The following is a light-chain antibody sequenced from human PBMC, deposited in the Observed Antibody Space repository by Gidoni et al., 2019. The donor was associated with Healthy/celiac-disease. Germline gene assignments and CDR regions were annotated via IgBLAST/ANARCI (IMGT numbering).Light chain of an antibody. V-gene: IGKV2-30*01. J-gene: IGKJ1*01. CDR2: KVS. Sequence: DVVMTQSTLSLPVTLGQQASTSCRSSQSLVSRDGNTYLSWFQQRPGQSPRRLIYKVSNRDHGVPARFSGSGSGTDFTLKISRVEAEDVGVYYCMQGTRWPWTFGQGTKVEIK. CDR1: QSLVSRDGNTY. CDR3: MQGTRWPWT.